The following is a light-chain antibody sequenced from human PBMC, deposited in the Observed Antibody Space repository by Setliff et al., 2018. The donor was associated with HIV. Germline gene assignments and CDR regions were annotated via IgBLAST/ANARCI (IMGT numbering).Light chain of an antibody. V-gene: IGLV2-11*01. Sequence: QSALAQPRSVSGSPGQSVTISCTGTSRDVGDYIYVSWYQQHPGKAPKLMLYEVSKRPSGVPDRFSGSKSGNTASLTISGLRAEDEADYYCFSYADSYTSLYIFGTGTKVTVL. CDR2: EVS. CDR1: SRDVGDYIY. J-gene: IGLJ1*01. CDR3: FSYADSYTSLYI.